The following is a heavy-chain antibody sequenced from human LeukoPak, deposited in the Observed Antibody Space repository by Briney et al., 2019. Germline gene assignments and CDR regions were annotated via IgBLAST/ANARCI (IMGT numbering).Heavy chain of an antibody. Sequence: GGSLRLSCAASGFTFSDYYMSWIRQAPGKGLEWVSYISSSSSYTNYADSVKGRFTISRDNAKNSLYLQMNSLRAEDTAVYYCARAGDSSSWYPYYYGMDVWGQETTVTVSS. CDR3: ARAGDSSSWYPYYYGMDV. CDR1: GFTFSDYY. V-gene: IGHV3-11*05. D-gene: IGHD6-13*01. CDR2: ISSSSSYT. J-gene: IGHJ6*02.